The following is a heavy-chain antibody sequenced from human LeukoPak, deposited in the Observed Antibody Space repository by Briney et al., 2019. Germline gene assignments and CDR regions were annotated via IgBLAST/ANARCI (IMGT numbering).Heavy chain of an antibody. Sequence: SETLSLTCAVYGGSFSGYYWSWIRQPPGKGLEWIGEINHSGSTNYNPSLKSRVTISVDTSKNQFSLKLSSVTAADTAVYHCARQEIGLRSFDPWGQGTLVTVSS. J-gene: IGHJ5*02. V-gene: IGHV4-34*01. CDR1: GGSFSGYY. CDR2: INHSGST. D-gene: IGHD3/OR15-3a*01. CDR3: ARQEIGLRSFDP.